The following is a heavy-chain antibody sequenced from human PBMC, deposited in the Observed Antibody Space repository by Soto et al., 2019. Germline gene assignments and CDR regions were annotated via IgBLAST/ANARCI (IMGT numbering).Heavy chain of an antibody. CDR2: IKSKTDGGTT. CDR3: IVRYPYYFDY. V-gene: IGHV3-15*07. J-gene: IGHJ4*02. CDR1: GFTFSNAW. Sequence: EVQLVESGGGLVKPGGSLRLSCAASGFTFSNAWMNWVRQAPGKGLEWVGRIKSKTDGGTTDYAAPVKGRFTISRDDSXXXXXXXXXXXXXXXXXVXYCIVRYPYYFDYWGQGTLVTVSS. D-gene: IGHD2-21*01.